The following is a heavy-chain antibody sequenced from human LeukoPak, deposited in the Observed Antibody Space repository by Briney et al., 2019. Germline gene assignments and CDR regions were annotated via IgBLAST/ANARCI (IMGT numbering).Heavy chain of an antibody. D-gene: IGHD2-21*02. CDR2: INPNSGGT. J-gene: IGHJ4*02. Sequence: ASVKVSCKASGYTFTGYYMHWVRQAPGQGLEWMGWINPNSGGTNYAQKFQGRVTMTRDTSISTAYMELSRLRSDDTAVYYCARSGSAYCGGDCHSTFDYWGQGTLVTVSS. V-gene: IGHV1-2*02. CDR1: GYTFTGYY. CDR3: ARSGSAYCGGDCHSTFDY.